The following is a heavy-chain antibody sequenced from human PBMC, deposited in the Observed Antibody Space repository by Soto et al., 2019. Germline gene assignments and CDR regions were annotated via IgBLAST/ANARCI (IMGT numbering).Heavy chain of an antibody. Sequence: PSETLSLTCSVSGVSVSDYHWTWIRLPPRKELQWIGYIYYSGSTNYSPSLKSRVTISLDTSKNQFSLKLRSVTIADTAVYYCANYPTTVTSDYWGQGTLVTVSS. V-gene: IGHV4-59*02. J-gene: IGHJ4*02. CDR1: GVSVSDYH. D-gene: IGHD4-17*01. CDR2: IYYSGST. CDR3: ANYPTTVTSDY.